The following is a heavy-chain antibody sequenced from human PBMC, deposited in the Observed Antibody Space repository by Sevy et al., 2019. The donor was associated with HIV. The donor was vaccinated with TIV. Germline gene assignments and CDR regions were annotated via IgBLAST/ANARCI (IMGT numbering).Heavy chain of an antibody. D-gene: IGHD2-2*01. V-gene: IGHV3-7*03. CDR2: IKRDGSEK. CDR1: GFTFSNYW. Sequence: GGSLRLSCAASGFTFSNYWMSWVRQAPGKGLEWVANIKRDGSEKYYMASVKGRFTISRDNAKNSLYLQINSLRAGDTAIYYCARDCSSTSCPWGLDIWGQGTTVTVSS. CDR3: ARDCSSTSCPWGLDI. J-gene: IGHJ6*02.